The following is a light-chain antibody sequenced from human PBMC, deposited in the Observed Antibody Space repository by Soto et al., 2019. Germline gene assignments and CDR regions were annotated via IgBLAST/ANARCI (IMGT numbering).Light chain of an antibody. CDR2: DAS. CDR3: QQRYNWPNT. Sequence: EIVLTQSPATLSLSPGERATLSCRTSQSVGTYLAWYQHNPGQAPRLLIYDASNRATGIPARFSGSGSGTDVTLTICSPEPEDFAVYYCQQRYNWPNTFGQGTKLEIK. J-gene: IGKJ2*01. CDR1: QSVGTY. V-gene: IGKV3-11*01.